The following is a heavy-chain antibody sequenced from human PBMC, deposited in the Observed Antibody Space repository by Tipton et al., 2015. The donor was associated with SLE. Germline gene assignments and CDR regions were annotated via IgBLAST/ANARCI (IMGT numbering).Heavy chain of an antibody. CDR2: IYYSGST. V-gene: IGHV4-59*12. J-gene: IGHJ6*03. CDR3: ARDLGYYMDV. CDR1: SGSISSYY. Sequence: TLSLTCTVSSGSISSYYWTWIRQPPGKGLEWIGYIYYSGSTNYNPSLKSRVTISVDTSKNQFSLKLSSVTAADTAVYYCARDLGYYMDVWGKGTTVTVSS. D-gene: IGHD7-27*01.